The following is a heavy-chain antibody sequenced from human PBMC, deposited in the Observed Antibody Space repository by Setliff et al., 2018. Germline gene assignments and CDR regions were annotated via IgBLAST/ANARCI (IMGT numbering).Heavy chain of an antibody. V-gene: IGHV4-4*07. CDR2: IYVTEST. CDR1: GDSISNYY. J-gene: IGHJ3*02. CDR3: ARPHGGDYAFDI. Sequence: TLSLTCTVSGDSISNYYWNWIRQPAGKGLEWIGRIYVTESTKYNPSLKSRVTLSIDTSNNQFSLKLSSVTAADTAVYYCARPHGGDYAFDIWGQGRMVTVSS. D-gene: IGHD3-16*01.